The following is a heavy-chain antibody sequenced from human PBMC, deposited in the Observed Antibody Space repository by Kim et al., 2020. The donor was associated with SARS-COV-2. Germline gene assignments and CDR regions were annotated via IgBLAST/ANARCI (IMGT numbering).Heavy chain of an antibody. Sequence: SETLSLTCTVSGYSISSGYYWGWIRQPPGKGLEWIGSIYHSGSTYYNPSLKSRVTISVDTSKNQFSLRLSSVTAADTAVYYCAFYNFWSGQRDYWGQGTLVNVSS. CDR3: AFYNFWSGQRDY. V-gene: IGHV4-38-2*02. CDR1: GYSISSGYY. J-gene: IGHJ4*02. CDR2: IYHSGST. D-gene: IGHD3-3*01.